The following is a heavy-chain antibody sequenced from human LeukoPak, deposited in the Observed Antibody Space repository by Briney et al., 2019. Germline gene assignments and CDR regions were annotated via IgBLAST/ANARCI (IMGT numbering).Heavy chain of an antibody. D-gene: IGHD3-10*01. V-gene: IGHV3-33*01. CDR2: IWYDGSHQ. Sequence: PGGSLRLSCAASGFPFSGSGMHWVRQAPGKGLEWVAVIWYDGSHQYYADSVKGRFTISRDNSKNTLDLQMNSLRAEDTAVYYCASKAVRGGYFDYWGQGTLVTVSS. CDR1: GFPFSGSG. J-gene: IGHJ4*02. CDR3: ASKAVRGGYFDY.